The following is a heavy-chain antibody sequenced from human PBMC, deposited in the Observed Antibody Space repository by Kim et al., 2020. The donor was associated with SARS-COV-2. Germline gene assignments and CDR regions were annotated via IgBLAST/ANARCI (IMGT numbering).Heavy chain of an antibody. V-gene: IGHV3-11*06. CDR3: ARDTRYCSGGSCYSEPDY. Sequence: KRRFTISRDNAKNSLYLQMNSLRAEDTAGYYCARDTRYCSGGSCYSEPDYWGQGTLVTVSS. J-gene: IGHJ4*02. D-gene: IGHD2-15*01.